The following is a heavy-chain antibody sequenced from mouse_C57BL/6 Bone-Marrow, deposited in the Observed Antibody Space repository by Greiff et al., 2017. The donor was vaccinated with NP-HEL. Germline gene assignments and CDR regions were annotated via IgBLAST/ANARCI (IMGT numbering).Heavy chain of an antibody. V-gene: IGHV1-26*01. CDR2: INPNNGGT. J-gene: IGHJ2*01. CDR1: GYTFTDYY. Sequence: EVQLQQSGPELVKPGASVKISCKASGYTFTDYYMNWVKQSHGKSLEWIGDINPNNGGTSYNQKFKGKATLTVDKSSSTAYMELRSLTSEDSAVYYCLYYGSSYVDYWGQGTTLTVSS. CDR3: LYYGSSYVDY. D-gene: IGHD1-1*01.